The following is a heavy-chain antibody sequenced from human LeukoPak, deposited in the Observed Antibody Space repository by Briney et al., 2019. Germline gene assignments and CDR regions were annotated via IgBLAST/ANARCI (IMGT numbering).Heavy chain of an antibody. CDR1: GFSFSNSG. Sequence: GGSLRLSCAASGFSFSNSGMSWVRQAPGKALEWVSGISGSGGDTYYADSVRGRFTISRDNSKNTLYLQMNSLRAEDTAVYYCAKSKRDGYNPLLDHWGQGTLVAVSS. CDR2: ISGSGGDT. D-gene: IGHD5-24*01. CDR3: AKSKRDGYNPLLDH. V-gene: IGHV3-23*01. J-gene: IGHJ4*02.